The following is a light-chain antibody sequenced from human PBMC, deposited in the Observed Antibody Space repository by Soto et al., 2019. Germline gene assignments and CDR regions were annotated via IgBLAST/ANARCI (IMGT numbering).Light chain of an antibody. CDR2: KAS. CDR1: QSISSW. V-gene: IGKV1-5*03. J-gene: IGKJ1*01. Sequence: DIQMNQSPSTLSASVGDRVTITCRASQSISSWLAWYQQKPGKAPKLLIYKASSLDSGVPSRFSGSGSGTEFTLTISSLHPDDFATHYCQQYNSYWTFGQGTKVEIK. CDR3: QQYNSYWT.